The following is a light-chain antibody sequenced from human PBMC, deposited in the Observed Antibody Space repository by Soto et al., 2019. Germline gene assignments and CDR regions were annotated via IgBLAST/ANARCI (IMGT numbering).Light chain of an antibody. J-gene: IGKJ1*01. Sequence: EIVLTQSPGTLSLSPGERAILSCRASQSVSSDSLARYRQKPGQAPRLLVYDASSRATGIPARFSGSWSGTDFTLAISILETEDFAAYYWQQYGSTPRTFGQGTKVEIK. CDR2: DAS. V-gene: IGKV3-20*01. CDR3: QQYGSTPRT. CDR1: QSVSSDS.